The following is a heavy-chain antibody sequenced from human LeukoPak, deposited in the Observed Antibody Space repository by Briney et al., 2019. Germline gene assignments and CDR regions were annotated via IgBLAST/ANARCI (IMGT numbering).Heavy chain of an antibody. CDR2: IYYSGST. Sequence: SETLSLTCTVSGGSISSYYRSWIRQPPGKGLEWIGYIYYSGSTNYNPSLKSRVTISVDTSKNQFSLKLSSVTAADTAVYYCARGYSYGYWVLFDYWGQGTLVTVSS. J-gene: IGHJ4*02. D-gene: IGHD5-18*01. CDR3: ARGYSYGYWVLFDY. V-gene: IGHV4-59*01. CDR1: GGSISSYY.